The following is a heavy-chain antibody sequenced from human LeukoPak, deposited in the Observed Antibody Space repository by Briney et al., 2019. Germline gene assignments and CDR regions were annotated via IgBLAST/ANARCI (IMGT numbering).Heavy chain of an antibody. CDR1: GFTFSSYA. D-gene: IGHD2-2*02. CDR2: ISYDGSNK. Sequence: GRSLRLSCAASGFTFSSYAMHWVRQAPGKGLEWVAVISYDGSNKYYADSVKGRFTISRDNSKNTLYLQMNSLRAEDTAVYYCAKGEGYCSSTSCYKNPHNWFDPWGQGTLVTVSS. V-gene: IGHV3-30-3*01. J-gene: IGHJ5*02. CDR3: AKGEGYCSSTSCYKNPHNWFDP.